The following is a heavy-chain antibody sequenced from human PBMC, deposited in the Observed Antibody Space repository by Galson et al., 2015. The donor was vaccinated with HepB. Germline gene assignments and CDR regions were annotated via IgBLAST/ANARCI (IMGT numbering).Heavy chain of an antibody. CDR2: INPSGGST. CDR1: GYTFTSYY. Sequence: SVKVSCKASGYTFTSYYMHWVRQAPGQGLEWMGIINPSGGSTSYAQKFQGRVTMTRDTSTSTVYMELSSLRSEDTAVYYCARASRRYCSGGSCSFDYWGQGTLVTVSS. CDR3: ARASRRYCSGGSCSFDY. V-gene: IGHV1-46*01. J-gene: IGHJ4*02. D-gene: IGHD2-15*01.